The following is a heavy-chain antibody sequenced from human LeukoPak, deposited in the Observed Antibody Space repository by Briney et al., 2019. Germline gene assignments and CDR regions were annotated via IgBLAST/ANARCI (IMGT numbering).Heavy chain of an antibody. CDR3: ASRRGVVTAYDI. D-gene: IGHD2-21*02. CDR2: IYYTGST. J-gene: IGHJ3*02. Sequence: SETLSLTCTVSGGSIGTNYWNWIRQPPREGLEWRGYIYYTGSTSYNPSLKSRVTMSVDRSKSLFSVKLTSVTAADTAVYYCASRRGVVTAYDIWGQGTMVTVSS. CDR1: GGSIGTNY. V-gene: IGHV4-59*01.